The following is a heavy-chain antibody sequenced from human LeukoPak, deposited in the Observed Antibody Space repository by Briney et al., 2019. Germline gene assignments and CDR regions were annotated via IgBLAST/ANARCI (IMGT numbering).Heavy chain of an antibody. CDR3: ARHYYYDSSGYYYVWYFDL. CDR2: IYYSGST. V-gene: IGHV4-59*08. J-gene: IGHJ2*01. Sequence: SETLSLTCTVSGGSISSYYWSWIRQPPGKGLEWIGYIYYSGSTNYNPSLKSRVTIPVDTSKNQFSLKLSSVTAADTAVYYCARHYYYDSSGYYYVWYFDLWGRGTLVTVSS. CDR1: GGSISSYY. D-gene: IGHD3-22*01.